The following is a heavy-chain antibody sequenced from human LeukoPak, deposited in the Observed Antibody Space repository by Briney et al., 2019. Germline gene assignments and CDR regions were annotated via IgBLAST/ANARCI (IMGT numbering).Heavy chain of an antibody. D-gene: IGHD6-13*01. CDR1: GFTFSSYA. CDR3: AKDIEGAVGFYLDH. Sequence: GGSLRLSCAASGFTFSSYAMTWVRQVPGKGLDWVSSISAGGTNTYFAGSVKGRCTNSRDNSKNTVFLQMKSLRAEDTAVYFCAKDIEGAVGFYLDHWGQGTLVTVSS. V-gene: IGHV3-23*01. CDR2: ISAGGTNT. J-gene: IGHJ4*02.